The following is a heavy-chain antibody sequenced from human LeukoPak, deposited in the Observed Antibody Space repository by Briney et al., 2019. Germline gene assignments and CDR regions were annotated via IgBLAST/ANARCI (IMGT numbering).Heavy chain of an antibody. V-gene: IGHV4-59*01. CDR2: IYYSGST. CDR3: ARVVAVAGTYYYYYMDV. CDR1: GGSFSGYY. J-gene: IGHJ6*03. Sequence: SETLSLTCAVYGGSFSGYYWSWIRQPPGKGLEWIGYIYYSGSTNYNPSLKSRVTISLDTSKNQFSLKLSSATAADTAVYYCARVVAVAGTYYYYYMDVWGKGTTVTVSS. D-gene: IGHD6-19*01.